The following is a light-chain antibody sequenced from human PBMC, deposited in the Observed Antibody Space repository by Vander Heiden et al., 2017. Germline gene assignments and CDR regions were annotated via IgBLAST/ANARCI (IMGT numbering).Light chain of an antibody. CDR3: QQSYSVPWT. J-gene: IGKJ1*01. V-gene: IGKV1-39*01. CDR1: QPINSY. Sequence: DIQMTQSPSSLSASVGDRVTITCRASQPINSYLNWYQEKPGKAPNLLIYATSNLQSGVPSRFSGSGSGPDFTLTIRSVQPEDFATYFSQQSYSVPWTFGQGTKVEIK. CDR2: ATS.